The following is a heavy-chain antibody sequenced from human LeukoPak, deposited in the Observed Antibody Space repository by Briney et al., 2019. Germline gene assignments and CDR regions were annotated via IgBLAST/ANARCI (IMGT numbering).Heavy chain of an antibody. V-gene: IGHV4-59*01. D-gene: IGHD5-12*01. CDR1: GGSISNYY. CDR2: IYYTGST. CDR3: ARTSHYVDIAATIPYGIYYFDY. J-gene: IGHJ4*02. Sequence: SETLSLTCTVSGGSISNYYWSWIRQPPGKGLEWIGYIYYTGSTNYNPSLRSRVTISVDTSKNQFSLKLSSVTAADTAVCYCARTSHYVDIAATIPYGIYYFDYWGQGTLVTVSS.